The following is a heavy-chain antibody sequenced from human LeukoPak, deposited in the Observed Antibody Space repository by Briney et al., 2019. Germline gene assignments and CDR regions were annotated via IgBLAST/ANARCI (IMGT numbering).Heavy chain of an antibody. V-gene: IGHV3-21*01. CDR2: ISSSSSYI. CDR1: GFTFSSYS. CDR3: ARVRVGYYFDY. Sequence: GGSLRLSCAASGFTFSSYSMNWVRQAPGKGLEWVSSISSSSSYIYYADSVKGRFTISRDNAKNSLYLQMNSLRAEGTAVYYCARVRVGYYFDYWGQGTLVTVSS. J-gene: IGHJ4*02. D-gene: IGHD1-14*01.